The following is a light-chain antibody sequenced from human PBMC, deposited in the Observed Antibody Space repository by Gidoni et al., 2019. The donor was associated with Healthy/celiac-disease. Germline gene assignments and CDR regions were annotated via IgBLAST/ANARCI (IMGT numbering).Light chain of an antibody. CDR2: DVS. CDR1: SSDVGGYNY. V-gene: IGLV2-11*01. CDR3: CSYAGSYTLAV. Sequence: QSALTQPRAVSGSTGQSVTISRTGTSSDVGGYNYVSWYQQHPGKAPKLMIYDVSKRPSGVPDRFSGSKSGHPASLTISGLQAEDEADYYCCSYAGSYTLAVFGGGTKLTVL. J-gene: IGLJ2*01.